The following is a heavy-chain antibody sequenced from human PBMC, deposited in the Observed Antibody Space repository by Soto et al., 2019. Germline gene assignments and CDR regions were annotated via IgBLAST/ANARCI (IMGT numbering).Heavy chain of an antibody. CDR1: GYSFTSYW. V-gene: IGHV5-51*01. Sequence: GESLKISCKGSGYSFTSYWIGWVRQMPGKGLEWMGIIYPGDSDTRYSPSFQGQVTISADKSISTAYLQWSSLKASDTAMYYCARHFTVAGTWGWFDPWGQGTLVTVSS. CDR3: ARHFTVAGTWGWFDP. D-gene: IGHD6-19*01. CDR2: IYPGDSDT. J-gene: IGHJ5*02.